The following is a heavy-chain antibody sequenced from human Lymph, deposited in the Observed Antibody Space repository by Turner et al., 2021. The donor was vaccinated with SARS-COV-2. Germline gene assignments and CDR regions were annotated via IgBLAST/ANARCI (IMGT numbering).Heavy chain of an antibody. CDR1: GYTLTELS. V-gene: IGHV1-24*01. D-gene: IGHD2-15*01. Sequence: QAQLVQSGAEVKKPGASMKVSCKVSGYTLTELSMHWVRQAPGKGLEWAGGFDPEDGEKVYAQKFQGRVTMTEDTSTDTAYMELSSLRSEDTAVYYCATVLCSGGSCYYYGMDVWGQGTTVTVSS. J-gene: IGHJ6*02. CDR3: ATVLCSGGSCYYYGMDV. CDR2: FDPEDGEK.